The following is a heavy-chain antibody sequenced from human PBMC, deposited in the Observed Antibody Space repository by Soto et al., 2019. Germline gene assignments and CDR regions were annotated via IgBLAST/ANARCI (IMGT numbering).Heavy chain of an antibody. V-gene: IGHV4-34*01. CDR1: GGSFSGYY. D-gene: IGHD2-15*01. J-gene: IGHJ6*03. Sequence: SETLSLTCAVYGGSFSGYYWSWIRQPPGKGLEWIGEINHSGSTNYNPSLKSRVTISVDTSKNQFSLKLSSVTAADTAVYYCARGRGSYCSGGSCYPGYYMDVWGKGTTVT. CDR3: ARGRGSYCSGGSCYPGYYMDV. CDR2: INHSGST.